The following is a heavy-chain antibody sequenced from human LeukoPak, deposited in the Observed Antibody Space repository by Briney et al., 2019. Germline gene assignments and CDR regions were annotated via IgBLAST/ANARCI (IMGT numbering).Heavy chain of an antibody. Sequence: SETLSLTCAVPGGSISSTNWWSWVRQPPGKGLEWIGEIYHSGSTNYNPSLKSRVTISVDKSKNQFSLNLSSVTAADTAVYYCAVYCGGDCYSGVNNWFDPWGQGTLVTVSS. CDR3: AVYCGGDCYSGVNNWFDP. CDR2: IYHSGST. J-gene: IGHJ5*02. CDR1: GGSISSTNW. D-gene: IGHD2-21*02. V-gene: IGHV4-4*02.